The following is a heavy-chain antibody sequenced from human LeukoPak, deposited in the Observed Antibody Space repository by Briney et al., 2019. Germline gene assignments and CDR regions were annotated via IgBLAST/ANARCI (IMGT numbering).Heavy chain of an antibody. J-gene: IGHJ4*02. CDR3: ARSTTYSGSHGLDY. V-gene: IGHV4-4*02. D-gene: IGHD1-26*01. CDR2: IYTSGST. Sequence: PSETLSLTCAVSGDSISSNFWWTWVRQPPGKGLEWIGRIYTSGSTNYNPSLKSRVTMSVDTSKNQFSLKLSSVTAADTAVYYCARSTTYSGSHGLDYWGQGTLVTVSS. CDR1: GDSISSNFW.